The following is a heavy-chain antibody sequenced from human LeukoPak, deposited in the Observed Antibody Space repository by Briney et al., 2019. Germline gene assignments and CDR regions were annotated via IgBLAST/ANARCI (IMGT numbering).Heavy chain of an antibody. CDR1: GFTFSDYY. CDR3: AKDPATYYYDSSGYKFDY. CDR2: ISSSGSTI. J-gene: IGHJ4*02. D-gene: IGHD3-22*01. Sequence: GGSLRLSCAASGFTFSDYYMSWIRQAPGKGLEWVSYISSSGSTIYYADSVKGRFTISRDNSKNTLYLQMNSLRAEDTAVYYCAKDPATYYYDSSGYKFDYWGQGTLVTVSS. V-gene: IGHV3-11*01.